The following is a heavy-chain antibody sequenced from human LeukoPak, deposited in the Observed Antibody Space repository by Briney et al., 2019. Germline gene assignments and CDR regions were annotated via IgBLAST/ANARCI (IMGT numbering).Heavy chain of an antibody. CDR3: AKAGYYYDSSGYPDY. J-gene: IGHJ4*02. V-gene: IGHV3-30*02. Sequence: GGSLRLSCAASGFTFSSYGMHWVRQAPGKGLEWVAFIRYDGSNKYYADSVKGRFTISRDNSKNTLYLQMNSLRAEDTAVYYCAKAGYYYDSSGYPDYWGQGTLVTVSS. D-gene: IGHD3-22*01. CDR1: GFTFSSYG. CDR2: IRYDGSNK.